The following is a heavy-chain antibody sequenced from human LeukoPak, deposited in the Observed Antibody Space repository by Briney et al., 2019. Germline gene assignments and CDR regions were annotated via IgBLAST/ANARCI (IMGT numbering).Heavy chain of an antibody. CDR3: VRSNVVGVTSPWYFDY. J-gene: IGHJ4*02. CDR2: IIPNSGDT. V-gene: IGHV1-2*02. Sequence: ASVKVSCKASGYTFTGYSMHWMRQAPGQGLEWMGWIIPNSGDTNYAQKFQGRVTMTRDTSISTAYMDLSRLKSDDTAVYYCVRSNVVGVTSPWYFDYWGQGTLVTVSS. D-gene: IGHD2-15*01. CDR1: GYTFTGYS.